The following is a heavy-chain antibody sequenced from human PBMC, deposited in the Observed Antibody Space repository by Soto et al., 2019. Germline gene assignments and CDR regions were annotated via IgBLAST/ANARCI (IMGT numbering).Heavy chain of an antibody. CDR1: GLTFSSYW. Sequence: GGSLRLSCAASGLTFSSYWMSWVRQAPGKGLEWVANIKQDGSEKYYVDSVKGRFTISRDNAKNSLYLQMNSLRAEDTAVYYCARDFALYDSSGYYYVIFDYWGQGTLVTVSS. D-gene: IGHD3-22*01. J-gene: IGHJ4*02. CDR2: IKQDGSEK. V-gene: IGHV3-7*03. CDR3: ARDFALYDSSGYYYVIFDY.